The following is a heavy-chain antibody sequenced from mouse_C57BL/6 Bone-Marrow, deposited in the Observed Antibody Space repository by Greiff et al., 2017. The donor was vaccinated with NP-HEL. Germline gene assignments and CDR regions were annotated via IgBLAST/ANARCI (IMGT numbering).Heavy chain of an antibody. Sequence: EVMLVESGGGLVKPGGSLKLSCAASGFTFSDYGMHWVRQAPEKGLEWVAYISSGSSTIYYADTVKGRFTISRDNAKNTLFLQMTSLRSEDTAMYYCARPDYYYGSSPWFAYWGQGTLVTVSA. D-gene: IGHD1-1*01. CDR2: ISSGSSTI. J-gene: IGHJ3*01. CDR1: GFTFSDYG. CDR3: ARPDYYYGSSPWFAY. V-gene: IGHV5-17*01.